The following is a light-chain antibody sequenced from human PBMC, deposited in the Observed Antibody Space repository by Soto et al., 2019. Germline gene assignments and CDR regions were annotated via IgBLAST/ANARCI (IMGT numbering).Light chain of an antibody. CDR1: SSDVGAYNY. Sequence: QSALTQPASVSGSPGQSITISCAGTSSDVGAYNYVSWYQQHPDKAPKVMIYEVSIRPSGVSDRFSGSKSGNMASLTISGLQAEDEAVYYCYSYTTSSTWVFGGGTKLTVL. J-gene: IGLJ3*02. V-gene: IGLV2-14*01. CDR2: EVS. CDR3: YSYTTSSTWV.